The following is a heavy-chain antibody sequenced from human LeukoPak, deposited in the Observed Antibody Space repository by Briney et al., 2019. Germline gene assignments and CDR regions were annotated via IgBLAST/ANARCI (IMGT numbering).Heavy chain of an antibody. CDR1: GYTFTNYG. CDR3: ARGQDYFDSSGYFPVVRH. Sequence: ASVKVSCRASGYTFTNYGLNWVRQAPGQGLEWMGWINTNTGNPTYARGFTGRFVFSLDTSVSTAYLQINTLKTEDTAVYYCARGQDYFDSSGYFPVVRHWGQGTLVTVSS. J-gene: IGHJ4*02. CDR2: INTNTGNP. V-gene: IGHV7-4-1*02. D-gene: IGHD3-22*01.